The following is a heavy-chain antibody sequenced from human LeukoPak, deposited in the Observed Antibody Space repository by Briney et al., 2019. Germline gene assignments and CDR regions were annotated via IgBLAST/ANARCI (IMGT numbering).Heavy chain of an antibody. CDR3: ARGYGSGSFYHH. V-gene: IGHV3-30*03. CDR1: GFTFSSYG. D-gene: IGHD3-10*01. Sequence: GRSLRLSCAASGFTFSSYGMHWVRQAPGKGLEWVAVISYDGSNKYYADSVKGRFTISRDNSKNTLYLQMNSLRAEDTAVYYCARGYGSGSFYHHWGQGTLVTVSS. CDR2: ISYDGSNK. J-gene: IGHJ4*02.